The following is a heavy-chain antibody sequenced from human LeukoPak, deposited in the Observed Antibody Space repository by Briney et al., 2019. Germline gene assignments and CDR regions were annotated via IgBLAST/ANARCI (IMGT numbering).Heavy chain of an antibody. D-gene: IGHD3-22*01. CDR3: ARRVVIGDWFDP. Sequence: GGSLRLSCAASGFTFSDYYMSWIRQAPGKGLEWVSYISSSGSTIYYADSVKGRSTISRDNAKNSLYLQMNSLRAEDTAVYYCARRVVIGDWFDPWGQGTLVTVSS. CDR2: ISSSGSTI. J-gene: IGHJ5*02. V-gene: IGHV3-11*01. CDR1: GFTFSDYY.